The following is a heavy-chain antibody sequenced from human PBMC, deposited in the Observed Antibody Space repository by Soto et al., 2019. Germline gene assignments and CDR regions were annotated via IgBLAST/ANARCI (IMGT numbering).Heavy chain of an antibody. V-gene: IGHV4-59*08. CDR3: ARLGGSYTFGYYGMDV. Sequence: QVQLQESGPGLVKPSETLSLTCTVSGGSISSYYWSWIRQPPGKGLEWIGYIYYSGSTNYNPSLKRRVTISVASSKTQFSLKLSSVTAADTAVYYCARLGGSYTFGYYGMDVWGQGTTVTVSS. D-gene: IGHD1-26*01. CDR1: GGSISSYY. J-gene: IGHJ6*02. CDR2: IYYSGST.